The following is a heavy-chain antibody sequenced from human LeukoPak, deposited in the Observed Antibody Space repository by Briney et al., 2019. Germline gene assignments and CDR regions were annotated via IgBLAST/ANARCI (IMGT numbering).Heavy chain of an antibody. Sequence: SETLSLTCAVSGGSISSGGYSWSWIRQPPGKGLEWIGYIYYSGSTNYNPSLESRVTISVDTSKNQFSLKLSSVTAADTAVYYCARAGPHDKNWFDPWGQGTLVTVSS. CDR3: ARAGPHDKNWFDP. D-gene: IGHD1-1*01. J-gene: IGHJ5*02. CDR2: IYYSGST. V-gene: IGHV4-61*08. CDR1: GGSISSGGYS.